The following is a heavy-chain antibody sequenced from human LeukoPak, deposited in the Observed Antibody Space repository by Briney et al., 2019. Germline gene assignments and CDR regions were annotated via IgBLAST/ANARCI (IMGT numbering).Heavy chain of an antibody. V-gene: IGHV3-11*01. CDR3: ARDYYYESIGYFPGY. CDR1: GFTFTDYY. Sequence: GGSLRLSCAASGFTFTDYYMSWIRQPPGKGLEWVSYISTSGSTIYYADSVKGRFTISRDNGKNSLYLQMNRLRAEDTAVYYCARDYYYESIGYFPGYWGQGTLVTVSS. D-gene: IGHD3-22*01. CDR2: ISTSGSTI. J-gene: IGHJ4*02.